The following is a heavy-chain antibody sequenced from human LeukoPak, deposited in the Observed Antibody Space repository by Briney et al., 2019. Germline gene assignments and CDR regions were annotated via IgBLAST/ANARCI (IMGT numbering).Heavy chain of an antibody. CDR1: GGSISSSSYY. J-gene: IGHJ4*02. CDR2: IYYSGST. Sequence: PSETLSLTCTVSGGSISSSSYYWSWIRQPPGKGLEWIGYIYYSGSTNYNPSLKSRVTISVDTSKNQFSLNLTSLTAADTAVYYCAKGGKGFPLGLRFDSWGQGTLVSVSS. V-gene: IGHV4-61*01. D-gene: IGHD2-21*01. CDR3: AKGGKGFPLGLRFDS.